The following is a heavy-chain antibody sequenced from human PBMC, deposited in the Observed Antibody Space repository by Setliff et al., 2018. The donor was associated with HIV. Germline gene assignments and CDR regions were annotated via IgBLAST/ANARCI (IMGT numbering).Heavy chain of an antibody. J-gene: IGHJ3*02. Sequence: ASVKVSCKVSGYTLTELSMHWVRQAPGKGLEWMGGFDPEDGETIYAQKFQGRVTMTEDTSTDTAYMELSSLRSEDTAVYYCATNSGGNTIDAFDIWGQGTMVTVSS. D-gene: IGHD2-15*01. V-gene: IGHV1-24*01. CDR2: FDPEDGET. CDR3: ATNSGGNTIDAFDI. CDR1: GYTLTELS.